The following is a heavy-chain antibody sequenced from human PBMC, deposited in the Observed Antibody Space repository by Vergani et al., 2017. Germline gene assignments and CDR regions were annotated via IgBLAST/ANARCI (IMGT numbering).Heavy chain of an antibody. CDR3: ASGNYYGSGTYVDP. J-gene: IGHJ5*02. CDR2: IYSGDET. Sequence: ELQLVESGGGLVQPGGSLRLSCAASGSTVSGNYMTWVRQAPGKGLEWVSHIYSGDETYFADSVKCRVTISRDTSKNTLHLQINNLRVEDAAVYYCASGNYYGSGTYVDPWGQGTLVTVSS. CDR1: GSTVSGNY. D-gene: IGHD3-10*01. V-gene: IGHV3-66*02.